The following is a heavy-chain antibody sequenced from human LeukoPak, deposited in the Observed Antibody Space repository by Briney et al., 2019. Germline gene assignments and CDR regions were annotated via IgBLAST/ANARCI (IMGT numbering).Heavy chain of an antibody. J-gene: IGHJ5*02. CDR2: IRYDGSNK. CDR1: GFTFSSYG. D-gene: IGHD1-26*01. Sequence: PGGSLRLSCAAYGFTFSSYGMHWVRQAPGKGLEWVAFIRYDGSNKYYADSVKGRFTISRDNSKNTLYLQMNSLRAEDTAVYYCAKDPPGIAGATSGYNWFDPWGQGTLVTVSS. V-gene: IGHV3-30*02. CDR3: AKDPPGIAGATSGYNWFDP.